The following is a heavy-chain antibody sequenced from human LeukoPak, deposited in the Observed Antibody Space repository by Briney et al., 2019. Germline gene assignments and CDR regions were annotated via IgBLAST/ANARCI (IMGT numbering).Heavy chain of an antibody. V-gene: IGHV4-34*01. D-gene: IGHD6-13*01. CDR3: ARDEYSSSCPYCFDY. J-gene: IGHJ4*02. CDR1: GCTFSGYY. CDR2: ITHNGST. Sequence: PETLSLTCAVSGCTFSGYYWSWIRQPPGKGLEWIGEITHNGSTNYNPSLTSRVTISIDTSKNQFSLKLSAETDAGTAVYYCARDEYSSSCPYCFDYWGQGTLVTVSS.